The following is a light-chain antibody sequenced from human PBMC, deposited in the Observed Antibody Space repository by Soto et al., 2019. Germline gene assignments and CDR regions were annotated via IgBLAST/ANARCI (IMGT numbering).Light chain of an antibody. CDR1: QSISSY. CDR2: AAF. CDR3: LQSYSTPWFT. Sequence: DIQMTQSPSSLSASVGDRVTITCRASQSISSYLNWYQQKPGKAPKLLIYAAFSLLSGVPSRFSGSGSGTDFSLAISSRQPEDCATYYCLQSYSTPWFTFGPGTKVDIK. V-gene: IGKV1-39*01. J-gene: IGKJ3*01.